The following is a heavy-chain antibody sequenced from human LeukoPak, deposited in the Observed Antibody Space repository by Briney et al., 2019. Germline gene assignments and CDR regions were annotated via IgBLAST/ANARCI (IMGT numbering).Heavy chain of an antibody. CDR2: ISYDGSNK. J-gene: IGHJ4*02. D-gene: IGHD5-12*01. Sequence: PGGSLRLSCAASGFTFSGYPIHRVRQAPGKGLEWVAVISYDGSNKYYADSVKGRFTISRDNSKNTLYLQMNILRAEDTAVYYCAGDRDYDYLDYWGQGTLVTVSS. V-gene: IGHV3-30-3*01. CDR3: AGDRDYDYLDY. CDR1: GFTFSGYP.